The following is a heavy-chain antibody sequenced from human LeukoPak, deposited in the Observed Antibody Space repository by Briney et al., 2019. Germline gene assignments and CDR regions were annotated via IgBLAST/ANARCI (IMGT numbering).Heavy chain of an antibody. CDR3: AKDRYGDYEAPSHYYMDA. V-gene: IGHV1-2*02. J-gene: IGHJ6*03. CDR1: GYTFTGYY. CDR2: INPNSGVT. D-gene: IGHD5-12*01. Sequence: GASVKVSCKASGYTFTGYYMHWVRQAPGQGLEWMGWINPNSGVTNYAQKLQGRVTITRDTSIDTAYMQLSRLRSDDTAVYYCAKDRYGDYEAPSHYYMDAWGRGTTVTVSS.